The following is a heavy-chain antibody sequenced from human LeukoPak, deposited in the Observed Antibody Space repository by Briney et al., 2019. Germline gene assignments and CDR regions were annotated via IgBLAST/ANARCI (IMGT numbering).Heavy chain of an antibody. CDR3: ARGMVTALGWFDP. CDR2: IIPILGIA. Sequence: GASVKVSCKASGGTFSSYAISWVRQAPGQGLEWMGRIIPILGIANYAQKFQGRVTITADKSTSTAYMELSSLRSEDTAVYYCARGMVTALGWFDPWGQGTLVTVSS. J-gene: IGHJ5*02. V-gene: IGHV1-69*04. CDR1: GGTFSSYA. D-gene: IGHD2-21*02.